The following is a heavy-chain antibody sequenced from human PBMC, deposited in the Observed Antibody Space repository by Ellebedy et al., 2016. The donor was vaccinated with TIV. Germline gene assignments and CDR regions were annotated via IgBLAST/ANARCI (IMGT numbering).Heavy chain of an antibody. CDR2: INPNSGVT. Sequence: AASVKVSCKASGYTFTTYYMHWVRQAPGQGPECIGRINPNSGVTDYAQKFQGRVTMTRDTSITTAYMELSTLRSDDTAVYYCARGRTYYDTGGYDYASWGQGTLVTVSS. J-gene: IGHJ4*02. CDR3: ARGRTYYDTGGYDYAS. D-gene: IGHD3-22*01. V-gene: IGHV1-2*06. CDR1: GYTFTTYY.